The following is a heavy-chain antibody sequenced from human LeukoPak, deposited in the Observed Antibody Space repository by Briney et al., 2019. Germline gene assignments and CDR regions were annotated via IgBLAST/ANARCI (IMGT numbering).Heavy chain of an antibody. J-gene: IGHJ4*02. CDR1: GYTFTDYY. D-gene: IGHD5-18*01. CDR2: VDPEDGET. CDR3: ATSVDTAMAELDY. V-gene: IGHV1-69-2*01. Sequence: ASVKVSCKVSGYTFTDYYMHWVQQAPGKGLEWMGLVDPEDGETIYAEKFQGRVTITADTSTDTAYMELSSLRSEDTAVYYCATSVDTAMAELDYWGQGTLVTASS.